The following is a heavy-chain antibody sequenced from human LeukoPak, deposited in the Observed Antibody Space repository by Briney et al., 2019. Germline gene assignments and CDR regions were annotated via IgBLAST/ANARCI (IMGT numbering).Heavy chain of an antibody. CDR1: GFTFTTYW. CDR3: AISRYSGSSLDY. CDR2: ISGDGGTS. D-gene: IGHD1-26*01. V-gene: IGHV3-74*01. Sequence: GGSLSLSCAASGFTFTTYWMHWVRQAPGKGLMWVSRISGDGGTSAYADSVKGRFTISRDNAKNTLYLQMNSLRTEDTALYYCAISRYSGSSLDYWGQGSLVTVPS. J-gene: IGHJ4*02.